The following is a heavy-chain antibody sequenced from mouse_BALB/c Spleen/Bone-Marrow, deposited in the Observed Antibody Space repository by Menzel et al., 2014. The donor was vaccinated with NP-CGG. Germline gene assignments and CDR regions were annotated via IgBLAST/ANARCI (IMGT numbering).Heavy chain of an antibody. CDR3: ARSGNFFDY. J-gene: IGHJ2*01. V-gene: IGHV3-2*02. D-gene: IGHD1-3*01. Sequence: EVKLLESGPGLMKPSQSLSLTCTVTGYSITSDYAWNWIRQFPGNKLEWMGHITYSGGTSCNPSLKSRISFTRDTSKNQFFLQLNSVTIEDTATYYCARSGNFFDYWGQGTTLTVSS. CDR1: GYSITSDYA. CDR2: ITYSGGT.